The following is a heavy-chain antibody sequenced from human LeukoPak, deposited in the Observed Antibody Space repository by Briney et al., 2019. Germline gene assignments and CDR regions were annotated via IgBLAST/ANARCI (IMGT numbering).Heavy chain of an antibody. CDR3: AKLKSALIVVGA. J-gene: IGHJ5*02. CDR1: GFTFSSYA. Sequence: GGSLRLSCAASGFTFSSYALSWVRQTPGKGLEWVSSISDSGGDTYYADSVKGRFTISRDNSKNTLFLQMNSLRAEDTAVYYCAKLKSALIVVGAWGQGIRVAVSS. D-gene: IGHD3-22*01. V-gene: IGHV3-23*01. CDR2: ISDSGGDT.